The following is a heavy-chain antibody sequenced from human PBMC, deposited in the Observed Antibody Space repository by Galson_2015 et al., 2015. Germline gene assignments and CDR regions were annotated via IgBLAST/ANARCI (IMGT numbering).Heavy chain of an antibody. CDR2: IYSGCST. Sequence: SLRLSCAASGFTVSSNYMSWVRQAPGKGLEWVSVIYSGCSTYYSASVKSRFSIVRDNSKNTLYLQLNSLRAEDTLVYYCARHPTVTSPPRRQATLVAHSS. V-gene: IGHV3-53*01. CDR1: GFTVSSNY. D-gene: IGHD2-21*02. J-gene: IGHJ5*02. CDR3: ARHPTVTSPP.